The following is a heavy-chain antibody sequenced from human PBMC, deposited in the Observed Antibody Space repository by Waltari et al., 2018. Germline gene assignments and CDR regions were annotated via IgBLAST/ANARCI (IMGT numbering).Heavy chain of an antibody. CDR2: IIPILGIA. D-gene: IGHD2-15*01. J-gene: IGHJ4*02. CDR1: GGPFSSYA. Sequence: QVQLVQSGAEVKKPGSSVTVSCKASGGPFSSYAISWVRQAPGKGLEWMGRIIPILGIANYAQKFQGRVTITADKSTSTAYMELSSLRSEDTAVYYCAIRGGNPVYFDYWGQGTLVTVSS. CDR3: AIRGGNPVYFDY. V-gene: IGHV1-69*04.